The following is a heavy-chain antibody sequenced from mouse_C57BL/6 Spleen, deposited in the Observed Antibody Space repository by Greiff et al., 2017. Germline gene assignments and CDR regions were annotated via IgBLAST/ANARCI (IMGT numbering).Heavy chain of an antibody. V-gene: IGHV5-17*01. CDR2: ISSGSSTI. D-gene: IGHD1-1*01. J-gene: IGHJ1*03. CDR1: GFTFSDYG. CDR3: ARNPFYYYGSSYRYFDV. Sequence: EVQRVESGGGLVKPGGSLKLSCAASGFTFSDYGMHWVRQAPEKGLEWVAYISSGSSTIYYADTVKGRFTISRDNAKNTLFLQMTSLRSEDTAMYYCARNPFYYYGSSYRYFDVWGTGTTVTVSS.